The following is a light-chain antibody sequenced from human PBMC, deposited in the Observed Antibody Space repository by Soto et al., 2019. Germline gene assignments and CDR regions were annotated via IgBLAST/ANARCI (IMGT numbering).Light chain of an antibody. CDR3: QEYNSYTWT. J-gene: IGKJ1*01. Sequence: DIHMTHSPSTLSASVGDIFTITSLASQGIRNWLAWYQQKPGKVPKLLIYDASSLASGVPSRFRGSGSGTEFPLTISRLQADDFASFYCQEYNSYTWTFGQGTKVDIK. CDR2: DAS. V-gene: IGKV1-5*01. CDR1: QGIRNW.